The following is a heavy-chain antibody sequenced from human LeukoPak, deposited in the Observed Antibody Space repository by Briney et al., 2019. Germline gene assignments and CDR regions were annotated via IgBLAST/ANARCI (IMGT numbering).Heavy chain of an antibody. Sequence: GGSLRLSCTASGFTFGDYAMSWVRQAPGKGLEWVGFIRSKAYGGTTECAASVKGRFTISRDDSKSIAYLQMNSLKTEDTAVYYCTRVPPHDSSGSYYWGQGTLVTVSS. V-gene: IGHV3-49*04. CDR1: GFTFGDYA. CDR2: IRSKAYGGTT. D-gene: IGHD3-22*01. CDR3: TRVPPHDSSGSYY. J-gene: IGHJ4*02.